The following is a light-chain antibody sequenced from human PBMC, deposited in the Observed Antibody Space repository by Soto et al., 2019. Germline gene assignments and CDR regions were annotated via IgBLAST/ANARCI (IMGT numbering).Light chain of an antibody. CDR1: QSISSW. CDR3: QQYNSYPWT. Sequence: DIQMTQSPCTLSASVGDRVTITCRASQSISSWLAWYHQKPGKAPKLLIYDVSSLESGVPSRFSGSGSGTEFTLTISSLQPDDFTTYYCQQYNSYPWTFGQGTKVEIK. J-gene: IGKJ1*01. CDR2: DVS. V-gene: IGKV1-5*01.